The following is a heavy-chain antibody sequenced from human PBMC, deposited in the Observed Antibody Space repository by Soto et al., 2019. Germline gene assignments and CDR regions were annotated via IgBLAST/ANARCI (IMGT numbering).Heavy chain of an antibody. D-gene: IGHD2-2*01. V-gene: IGHV1-3*01. CDR2: INAGNNNI. CDR3: ARVNGYCSRPRCFVVRSYTMDV. CDR1: GYIFTSYA. J-gene: IGHJ6*02. Sequence: GASVKVSCKASGYIFTSYALHWVRQAPGQRLEWMGWINAGNNNIKYSQKFEGRVTITRDTSASTAYMELSSLRSDDTAVYYCARVNGYCSRPRCFVVRSYTMDVWGQGTTVNVSS.